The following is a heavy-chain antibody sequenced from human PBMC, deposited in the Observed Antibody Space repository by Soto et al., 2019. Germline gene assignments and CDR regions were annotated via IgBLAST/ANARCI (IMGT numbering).Heavy chain of an antibody. V-gene: IGHV1-3*01. CDR1: GYTFTSYA. D-gene: IGHD5-18*01. CDR3: ARDPGYSYGYK. Sequence: ASVKVYCKASGYTFTSYAMHWVRQAPGQRLEWMGWINAGNGNTKYSQKFQGRVTITRDTSASTAYMELSSLRSEDTAVYYCARDPGYSYGYKWGQGTLVTVSS. J-gene: IGHJ4*02. CDR2: INAGNGNT.